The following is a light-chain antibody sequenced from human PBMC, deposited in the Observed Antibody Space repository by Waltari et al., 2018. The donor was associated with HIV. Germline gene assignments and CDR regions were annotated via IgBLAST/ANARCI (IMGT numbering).Light chain of an antibody. CDR1: QNINVW. J-gene: IGKJ1*01. CDR2: NAS. V-gene: IGKV1-5*03. Sequence: DIQMTQSPSTLSASVGDRVTITCRASQNINVWLAWFQQKPGKAPNLLIYNASSLKSGVPSRFSGSGSGTEFTLTISSLQPDDFATYYCQQYISYPGTFGQGTKVDI. CDR3: QQYISYPGT.